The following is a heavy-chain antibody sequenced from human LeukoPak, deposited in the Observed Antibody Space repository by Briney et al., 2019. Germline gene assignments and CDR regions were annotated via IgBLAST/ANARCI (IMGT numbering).Heavy chain of an antibody. J-gene: IGHJ4*02. D-gene: IGHD1-7*01. Sequence: SETLSLTCTVSGGSISSHYWSWVRQSAGKGLEWIGRIYVSGSTNYNPSLKTRVTMSIDKSKNHFSLKLSSVTAADTAVYYCARSISGTILDYGGQGTLVTVSS. CDR3: ARSISGTILDY. CDR1: GGSISSHY. V-gene: IGHV4-4*07. CDR2: IYVSGST.